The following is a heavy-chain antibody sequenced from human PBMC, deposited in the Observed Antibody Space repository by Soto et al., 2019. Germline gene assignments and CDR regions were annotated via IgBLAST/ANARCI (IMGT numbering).Heavy chain of an antibody. CDR2: VYWDDDK. CDR1: GFSVSTTGVG. V-gene: IGHV2-5*02. D-gene: IGHD1-20*01. Sequence: QITLKESGPTLVKPTEPLTLTCNFSGFSVSTTGVGVGWIRQAPGKALEWLVFVYWDDDKRYSPSLRSRLTITKDTSKNQVVLTMSYMDPVDTGTYYCARRRQSHRNWSTGDFDFWGQGILVTVSS. J-gene: IGHJ4*02. CDR3: ARRRQSHRNWSTGDFDF.